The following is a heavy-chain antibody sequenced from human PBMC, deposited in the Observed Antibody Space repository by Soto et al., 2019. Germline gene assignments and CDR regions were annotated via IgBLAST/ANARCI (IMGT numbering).Heavy chain of an antibody. D-gene: IGHD3-10*01. V-gene: IGHV6-1*01. J-gene: IGHJ4*02. CDR2: TYYRSKWHY. Sequence: SQTLSLTYAISWDSFSNNSVALNWFRPSPSRGLEWLWRTYYRSKWHYDYAPSVRSRITINPDTSKNHFSLQLKSVSPEDAAVYYCERTLRGRGVKYFDDWGQGTLVPVYS. CDR1: WDSFSNNSVA. CDR3: ERTLRGRGVKYFDD.